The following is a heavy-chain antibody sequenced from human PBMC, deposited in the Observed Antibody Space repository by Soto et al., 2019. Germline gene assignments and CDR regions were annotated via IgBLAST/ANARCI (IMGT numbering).Heavy chain of an antibody. V-gene: IGHV3-23*01. Sequence: GGSLRLSCAASGFTFSSYAMSWVRQAPGKGLEWVSAISGSGGSTYYADSVKGRFTISRDNSKNTLYLQMNSLRAEDTAVYYCAKDAYYDYIWGSYLDYWGQGTLVTVSS. CDR2: ISGSGGST. D-gene: IGHD3-16*02. J-gene: IGHJ4*02. CDR1: GFTFSSYA. CDR3: AKDAYYDYIWGSYLDY.